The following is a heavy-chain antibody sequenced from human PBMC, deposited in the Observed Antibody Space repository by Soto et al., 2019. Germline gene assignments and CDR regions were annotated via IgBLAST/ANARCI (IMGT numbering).Heavy chain of an antibody. Sequence: QVQLQESGPGLVKPSQTLSLTCTVSGGSISSDAHYWSWFRQPPGKGLEWIGYIYSSGSTYYNPSLKSQVSISVDTSKNQFSLKLSPVTAADTAVYYCARGPTVTTDYWGQGALVTVSS. J-gene: IGHJ4*02. CDR2: IYSSGST. D-gene: IGHD4-17*01. V-gene: IGHV4-30-4*01. CDR1: GGSISSDAHY. CDR3: ARGPTVTTDY.